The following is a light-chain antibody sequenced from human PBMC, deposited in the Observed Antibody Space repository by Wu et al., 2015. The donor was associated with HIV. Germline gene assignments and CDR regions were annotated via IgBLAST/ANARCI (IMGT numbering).Light chain of an antibody. CDR3: QQYGSSPWT. J-gene: IGKJ1*01. V-gene: IGKV3-20*01. CDR1: QSISSSY. Sequence: EIVLTQSPGTLSLSPGERVTLSCRASQSISSSYLAWYQQKPGQAPRLLIYGASSRATGIPDRFSGSESGTDFTLTISRLEPEDFAVYYCQQYGSSPWTFGQGTEVEIK. CDR2: GAS.